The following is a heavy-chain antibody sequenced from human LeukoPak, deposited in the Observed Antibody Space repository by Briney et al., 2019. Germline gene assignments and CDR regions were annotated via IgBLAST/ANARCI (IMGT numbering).Heavy chain of an antibody. J-gene: IGHJ4*02. CDR2: ISNDGRRT. CDR1: GFTFSSYG. CDR3: AREKVGAIDY. Sequence: GGSLRLSCAASGFTFSSYGMHWVRQAPGKGLEWVAVISNDGRRTYYADSLKGRFTISRDNSKNTVYLQVSSLRAEDTAVYYCAREKVGAIDYRGQGTLVTVS. D-gene: IGHD1-26*01. V-gene: IGHV3-30*19.